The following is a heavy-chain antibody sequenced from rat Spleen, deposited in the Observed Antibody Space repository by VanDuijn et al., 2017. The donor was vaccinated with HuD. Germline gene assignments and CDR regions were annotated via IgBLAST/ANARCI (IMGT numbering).Heavy chain of an antibody. D-gene: IGHD1-7*01. CDR2: IWNTGGT. CDR3: ARLHYGLDY. Sequence: QVQLKESGPGLVQPSQTLSLTCTVAGFSLTSYNVHWVRQPPGKGLEWMGVIWNTGGTRYNSALKSRLSISKDTSKSQVFLKMNSLQTEDTATYYCARLHYGLDYWGQGVRVTVSS. CDR1: GFSLTSYN. V-gene: IGHV2-41*01. J-gene: IGHJ2*01.